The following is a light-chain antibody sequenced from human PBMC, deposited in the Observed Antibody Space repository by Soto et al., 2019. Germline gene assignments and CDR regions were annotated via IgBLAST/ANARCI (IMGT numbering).Light chain of an antibody. CDR1: QSVSSK. Sequence: ETVMTQSPATLSLSPGERATLSCRASQSVSSKLVWYQQKPGQAPRFLIYGASTRATGIPARFRGSGSGTEFTLTIDSLQSEDFAVYYCQQYASSPDTFGGGTKVEIK. J-gene: IGKJ4*01. V-gene: IGKV3-15*01. CDR3: QQYASSPDT. CDR2: GAS.